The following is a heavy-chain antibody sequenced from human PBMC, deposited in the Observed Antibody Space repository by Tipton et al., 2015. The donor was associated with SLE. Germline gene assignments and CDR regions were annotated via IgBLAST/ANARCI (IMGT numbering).Heavy chain of an antibody. V-gene: IGHV4-59*08. CDR2: IYYSGST. CDR1: GGSISSYY. CDR3: ARGVGGWFDP. Sequence: TLPLTCTVSGGSISSYYWSWIRQPPGKGLEWIGYIYYSGSTNYNPSLKSRVTISVDTSKNPFSLKLSSVTAADTAGYYCARGVGGWFDPWGQGTLVTVSS. D-gene: IGHD1-26*01. J-gene: IGHJ5*02.